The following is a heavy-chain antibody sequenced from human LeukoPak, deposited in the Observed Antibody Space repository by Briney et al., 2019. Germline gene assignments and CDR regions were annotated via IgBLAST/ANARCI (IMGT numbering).Heavy chain of an antibody. CDR2: ISGSGGST. D-gene: IGHD4/OR15-4a*01. V-gene: IGHV3-23*01. J-gene: IGHJ6*03. CDR3: AKDSRPGAPRYYMDV. Sequence: GGSLRLSCAASGSTFSSYAMSWVRQAPGKGLEWVSAISGSGGSTYYADSVKGRFTISRDNSKNTLYLQMNSLRAEATAVYYCAKDSRPGAPRYYMDVWGKGTTVTVSS. CDR1: GSTFSSYA.